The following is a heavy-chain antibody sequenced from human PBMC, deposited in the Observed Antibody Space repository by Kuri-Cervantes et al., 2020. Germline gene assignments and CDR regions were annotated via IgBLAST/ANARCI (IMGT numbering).Heavy chain of an antibody. V-gene: IGHV3-33*06. Sequence: GESLKISCAASGFTFSSYGMRWVRQAPGKGLEWVAVIWYDGSNKYYADSVKGRFTISRDISKNTLYLQMNSLRAEDTAVYYCAKADYYSSYYMHVWGKGTTVTVSS. CDR3: AKADYYSSYYMHV. J-gene: IGHJ6*03. CDR2: IWYDGSNK. CDR1: GFTFSSYG.